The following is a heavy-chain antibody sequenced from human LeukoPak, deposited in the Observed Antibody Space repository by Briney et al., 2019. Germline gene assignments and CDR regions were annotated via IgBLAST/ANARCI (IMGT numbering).Heavy chain of an antibody. Sequence: ASVKVSCKASGYTFTSYDINRVRQATAQGLEWMGWMNPNSGNAGYAQKFQGRVTMTRNTSISTAYMELRSMRSEDTAVYYCARDTISQSGGYSYGHFYYWGQGTLVTVSS. CDR1: GYTFTSYD. CDR3: ARDTISQSGGYSYGHFYY. V-gene: IGHV1-8*01. CDR2: MNPNSGNA. J-gene: IGHJ4*02. D-gene: IGHD5-18*01.